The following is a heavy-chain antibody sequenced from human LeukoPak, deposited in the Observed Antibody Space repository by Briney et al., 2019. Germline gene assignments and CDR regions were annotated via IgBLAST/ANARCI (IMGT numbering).Heavy chain of an antibody. CDR3: ARGPTSAEVRNWYFDL. Sequence: SETLSLTCSVSGGSVSAYYWSWIRQPAGKGLEWIGRIYSTGDTNYNPSLKSRVTMSLDRSKKQFSLNLRSLTAADTAVYYCARGPTSAEVRNWYFDLWGRGTLVALSS. V-gene: IGHV4-4*07. J-gene: IGHJ2*01. CDR1: GGSVSAYY. CDR2: IYSTGDT. D-gene: IGHD1-14*01.